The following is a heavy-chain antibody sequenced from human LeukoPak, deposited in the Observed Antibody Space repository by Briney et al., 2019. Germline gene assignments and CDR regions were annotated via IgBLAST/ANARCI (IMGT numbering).Heavy chain of an antibody. CDR1: GFSISSRYY. D-gene: IGHD6-6*01. CDR2: IYHSGST. J-gene: IGHJ4*02. V-gene: IGHV4-38-2*02. CDR3: ASLDSTSSDY. Sequence: SETLSLTCTVSGFSISSRYYWGWIRQPPGKGLEWIGSIYHSGSTYYNPSLKSRVTISVNTSKNQFSLNLSSVTAADTAVYFCASLDSTSSDYWGQGTLVTVSS.